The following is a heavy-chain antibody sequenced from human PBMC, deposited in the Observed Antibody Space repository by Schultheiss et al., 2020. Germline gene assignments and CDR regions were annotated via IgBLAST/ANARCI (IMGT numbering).Heavy chain of an antibody. V-gene: IGHV3-11*01. D-gene: IGHD3-16*01. J-gene: IGHJ3*02. Sequence: GGSLRLSCAASGFTVSSNYMSWVRQAPGKGLEWVSYISSSGSTIYYADSVKGRFTISRDNAKNSLYLQMNSLRAEDTAVYYCARDGADAFDIWGQGTMVNVSS. CDR2: ISSSGSTI. CDR3: ARDGADAFDI. CDR1: GFTVSSNY.